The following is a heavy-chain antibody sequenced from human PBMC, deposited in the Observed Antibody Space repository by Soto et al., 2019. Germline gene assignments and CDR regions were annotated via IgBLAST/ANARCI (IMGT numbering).Heavy chain of an antibody. CDR1: GFTFSSYA. Sequence: GGSLRLSCAASGFTFSSYAMSWVRQAPGKGLEWVSAISGSGGSTYYADSVKGRFTISRDNSKNTLYLQMNSLRAEDTAVYYCAKRVGITIFGVVILPHDYWGQGTLVTVSS. CDR2: ISGSGGST. D-gene: IGHD3-3*01. V-gene: IGHV3-23*01. J-gene: IGHJ4*02. CDR3: AKRVGITIFGVVILPHDY.